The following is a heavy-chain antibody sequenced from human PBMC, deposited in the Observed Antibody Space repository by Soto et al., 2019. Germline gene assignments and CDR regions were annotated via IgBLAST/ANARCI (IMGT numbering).Heavy chain of an antibody. CDR3: PRHHGPTTSENWFDP. Sequence: QVHLVQSGVEVKTPGASVKVSCQASGYTFFTYDISWVRQAPGQGLEWMGWISTYSGDTKYAQKFQGRVTMTTDTSKTPAYLELRSLRSDDTAVYYCPRHHGPTTSENWFDPWGQGTLVTVSS. D-gene: IGHD5-12*01. CDR2: ISTYSGDT. V-gene: IGHV1-18*01. J-gene: IGHJ5*02. CDR1: GYTFFTYD.